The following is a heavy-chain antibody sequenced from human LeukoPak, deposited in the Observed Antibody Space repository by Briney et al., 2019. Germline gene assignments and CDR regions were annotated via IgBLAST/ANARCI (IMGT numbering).Heavy chain of an antibody. V-gene: IGHV1-69*05. CDR2: IIPIFGSP. CDR1: GASFSSYV. Sequence: SVKVSCKASGASFSSYVISWVRQAPGQGLEWMGGIIPIFGSPNYAQKFQGRLTITTDESTSTAYMELSSMKFDDTAVFYCATGVRAIPIYYWGQGTLVTVSS. CDR3: ATGVRAIPIYY. J-gene: IGHJ4*02. D-gene: IGHD2-21*01.